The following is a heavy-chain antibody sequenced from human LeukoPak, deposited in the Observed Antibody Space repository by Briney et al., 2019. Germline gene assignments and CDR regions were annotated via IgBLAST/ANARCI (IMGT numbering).Heavy chain of an antibody. Sequence: PGRSLRLSCAASGFTFSSYAMHWVRQAPGKGLEWVAVISYDGSNKYYADSVKGRFTISRDNSKNTLYLQMNSLRAEDTAVYYCYHHDYGDARGGGTFDYWGQGTLVTVSS. J-gene: IGHJ4*02. CDR1: GFTFSSYA. V-gene: IGHV3-30-3*01. CDR2: ISYDGSNK. D-gene: IGHD4-17*01. CDR3: YHHDYGDARGGGTFDY.